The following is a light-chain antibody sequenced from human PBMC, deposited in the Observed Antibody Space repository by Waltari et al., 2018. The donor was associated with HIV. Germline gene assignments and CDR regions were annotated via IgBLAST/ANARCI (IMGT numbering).Light chain of an antibody. CDR1: SLRNYF. Sequence: SSELTQDPAVSVALGQTVRITCQGDSLRNYFASWYQQKPGQAPILVIYGNTNRPAGIPYLFSGSNSGIAASLTITGAQAGDEADYYCNSRDSSGNRVVFGGGTKLTVL. CDR2: GNT. J-gene: IGLJ2*01. CDR3: NSRDSSGNRVV. V-gene: IGLV3-19*01.